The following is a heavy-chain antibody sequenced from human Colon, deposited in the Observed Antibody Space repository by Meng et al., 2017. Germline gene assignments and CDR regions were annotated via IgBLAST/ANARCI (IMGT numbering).Heavy chain of an antibody. D-gene: IGHD2-2*01. J-gene: IGHJ4*02. Sequence: QVQLQESGPGVVKPSQTLSLTFTISGGSINSADYYWNWIRQSPGKGLEWLGYIHSSGNTYYTPSLKSRLTMSLDTSKNQFSLRLTSVTAADTAVYYCARNPVIPDARTFDFWGQRALVTVSS. V-gene: IGHV4-30-4*01. CDR1: GGSINSADYY. CDR3: ARNPVIPDARTFDF. CDR2: IHSSGNT.